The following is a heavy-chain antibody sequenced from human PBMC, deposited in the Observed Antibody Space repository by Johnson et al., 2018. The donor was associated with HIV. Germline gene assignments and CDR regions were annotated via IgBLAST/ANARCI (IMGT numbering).Heavy chain of an antibody. CDR3: AKGDYYDTRAAFDI. D-gene: IGHD3-22*01. J-gene: IGHJ3*02. V-gene: IGHV3-66*01. CDR2: IYSGGTT. Sequence: VQLVESGGGLVRPGGSLRLSCAASGFTFSEYYMSWVRQAPGKGLEWVSLIYSGGTTNYADSVKGRFTISRDNSKNMLYLQMNSLRAEDTAIYYCAKGDYYDTRAAFDIWGQGTMVTVSS. CDR1: GFTFSEYY.